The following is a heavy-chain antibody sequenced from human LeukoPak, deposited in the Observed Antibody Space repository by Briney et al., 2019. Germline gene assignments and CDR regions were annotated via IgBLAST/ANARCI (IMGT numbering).Heavy chain of an antibody. CDR3: ARRYCTNGVCYKGHYYYMDV. J-gene: IGHJ6*03. CDR1: GYTFTSYD. V-gene: IGHV1-8*03. Sequence: ASVKVSCKASGYTFTSYDINWVRQATGQGLEWMGWMNPNSGNTGYAQKFQGRVTITRNTSISTAYMELSSLRSEDTAVYYCARRYCTNGVCYKGHYYYMDVWGKGTTVTVSS. D-gene: IGHD2-8*01. CDR2: MNPNSGNT.